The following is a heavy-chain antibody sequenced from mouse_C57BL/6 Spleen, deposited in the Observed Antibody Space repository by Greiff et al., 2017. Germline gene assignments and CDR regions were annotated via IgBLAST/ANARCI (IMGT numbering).Heavy chain of an antibody. D-gene: IGHD1-1*01. Sequence: EVHLVESGGDLVKPGGSLKLSCAASGFTFSSYGMSWVRQTPDKRLEWVATISSGGSYTYYPDSVKGRFTISRDNAKNTLYLQMSSLKSEDTAMXYCARGDYYGSSPYYFDYWGQGTTLTVSS. J-gene: IGHJ2*01. CDR3: ARGDYYGSSPYYFDY. CDR1: GFTFSSYG. V-gene: IGHV5-6*01. CDR2: ISSGGSYT.